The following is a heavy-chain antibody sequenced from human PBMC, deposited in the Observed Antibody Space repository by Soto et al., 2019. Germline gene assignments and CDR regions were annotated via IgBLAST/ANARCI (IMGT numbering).Heavy chain of an antibody. J-gene: IGHJ3*01. CDR2: ISDAAGSA. Sequence: LRLSCVASGFTFSSYAMSWVRQVPGKGLEWVSTISDAAGSAYYVDSVKGRFTISRDNSKKTLYLQMNSLRAEDSAVYYCARPYGGKIGDAPDLWGPGTRVTVSS. CDR3: ARPYGGKIGDAPDL. CDR1: GFTFSSYA. D-gene: IGHD4-17*01. V-gene: IGHV3-23*01.